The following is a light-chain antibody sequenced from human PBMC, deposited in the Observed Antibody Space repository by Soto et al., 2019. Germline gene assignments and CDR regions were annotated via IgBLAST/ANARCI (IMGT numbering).Light chain of an antibody. CDR2: VAS. CDR3: QQYDNWPPYT. Sequence: EILLTQSPATLSVSPGERATLSCRASQSVSQKLGWYQQKPGQAPSLLIYVASYRATGIPARFSGSGSGTEYTLTISNLQAEDFAVYYCQQYDNWPPYTFGQGTKVDIK. J-gene: IGKJ2*01. V-gene: IGKV3-15*01. CDR1: QSVSQK.